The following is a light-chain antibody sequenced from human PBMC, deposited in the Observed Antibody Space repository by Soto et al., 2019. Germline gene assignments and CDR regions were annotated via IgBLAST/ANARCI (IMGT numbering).Light chain of an antibody. V-gene: IGLV2-23*01. CDR2: EGT. CDR1: TSDVGGYNL. Sequence: LPQPASVSGSPGQSITISCGGTTSDVGGYNLVSWYQQHTAKAPKLLIYEGTQRPSGVSSRFSGSKSGNTASLTISGLQAEDEADYYCCSYASSSSYVFGTGTKVTVL. J-gene: IGLJ1*01. CDR3: CSYASSSSYV.